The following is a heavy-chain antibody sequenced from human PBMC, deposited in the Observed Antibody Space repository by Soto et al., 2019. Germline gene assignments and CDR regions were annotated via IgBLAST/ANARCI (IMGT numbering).Heavy chain of an antibody. D-gene: IGHD3-10*01. V-gene: IGHV3-33*01. CDR2: IWYDGSNK. CDR1: GFTFSSYG. J-gene: IGHJ4*02. Sequence: QVQLVESGGGVVQPGRSLRLSCAASGFTFSSYGMHWVRQAPGKGLEWVAVIWYDGSNKYYADSVKGRFTISRDNSKNTLYLQMNSLRAEDTAVYYCARDDRRFGEGLDYWGQGTLVTVSS. CDR3: ARDDRRFGEGLDY.